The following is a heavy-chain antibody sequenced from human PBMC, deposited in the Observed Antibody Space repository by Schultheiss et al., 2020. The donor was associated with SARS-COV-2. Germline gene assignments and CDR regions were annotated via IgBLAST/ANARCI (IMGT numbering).Heavy chain of an antibody. CDR1: GFTFSSYG. J-gene: IGHJ6*02. CDR2: ISYDGSNK. V-gene: IGHV3-30*19. CDR3: ARDGIGYGDYYYYGMDV. D-gene: IGHD4-17*01. Sequence: GGSLRLSCAASGFTFSSYGMHWVRQAPGKGLEWVAVISYDGSNKYYADSVKGRFTISRDNSKNTLYLQMNSLRAEDTAVYYCARDGIGYGDYYYYGMDVWGQGTTVTVSS.